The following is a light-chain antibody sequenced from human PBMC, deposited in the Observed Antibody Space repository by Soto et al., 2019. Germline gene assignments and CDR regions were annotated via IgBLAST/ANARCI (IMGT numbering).Light chain of an antibody. CDR3: QQYGNAPRT. Sequence: EIVLTQSPGTLSLSPGERASLSCRASRSVSNSFLAWYQQKPGQAPRLLIYGASSRASGIPDRFSGSGSGTEFTLTISRLEPEDLAVYYCQQYGNAPRTFGQGTKLVIK. V-gene: IGKV3-20*01. CDR2: GAS. CDR1: RSVSNSF. J-gene: IGKJ2*01.